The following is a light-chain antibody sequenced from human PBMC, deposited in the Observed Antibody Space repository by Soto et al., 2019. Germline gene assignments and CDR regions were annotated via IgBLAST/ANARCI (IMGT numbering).Light chain of an antibody. V-gene: IGKV3-11*01. Sequence: EIVLTQSPGTLSLSPGERATLSSRASQSVSSNLAWYQQKPGQAPRLLIYDASNRATGIPARFSGSGSGTDFTLTISSLEPEDFAVYYCQQRSNWLWTFGQGTKVDI. CDR3: QQRSNWLWT. CDR1: QSVSSN. J-gene: IGKJ1*01. CDR2: DAS.